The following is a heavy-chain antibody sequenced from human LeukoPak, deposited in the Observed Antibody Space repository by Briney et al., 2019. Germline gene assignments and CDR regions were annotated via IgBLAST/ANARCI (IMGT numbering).Heavy chain of an antibody. D-gene: IGHD2-15*01. CDR1: GGSISSYY. J-gene: IGHJ4*02. CDR2: IYYSGST. Sequence: PSETLSLTCTVSGGSISSYYRSWIRQPPGKGLEWIGYIYYSGSTNYNPSLKSRVTISVDTSKNQFSLKLSSVTAADTAVYYCARHNPYCSGGSCYDGGDYWGQGTLVTVSS. CDR3: ARHNPYCSGGSCYDGGDY. V-gene: IGHV4-59*08.